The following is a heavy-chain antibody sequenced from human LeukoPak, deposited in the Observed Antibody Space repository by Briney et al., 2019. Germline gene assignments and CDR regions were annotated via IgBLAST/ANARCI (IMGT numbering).Heavy chain of an antibody. CDR1: GGSISSYY. D-gene: IGHD6-25*01. CDR2: IYYSGST. V-gene: IGHV4-59*08. Sequence: TSETLSLTCTVSGGSISSYYWSWIRQPPGKGLEWIGYIYYSGSTNYNPSLKSRVTISVDTSKNQFSLKLSSVTAADTAVYYCARRDAAVDAFDIWGQGTMVTVSS. CDR3: ARRDAAVDAFDI. J-gene: IGHJ3*02.